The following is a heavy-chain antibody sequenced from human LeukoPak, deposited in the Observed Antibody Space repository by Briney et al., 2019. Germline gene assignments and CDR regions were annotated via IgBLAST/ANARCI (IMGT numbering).Heavy chain of an antibody. CDR1: GGSISSSSYY. D-gene: IGHD5-12*01. Sequence: TSETLSLTCTVSGGSISSSSYYWGWIRQPPGKGLEWIGSIYYSGSTYYNPSLKSRVTISVDTSKNQFSLKLSSVTAADTAVYYCARTGGYSGYDSPLSIDYWGQGTLVTVPS. V-gene: IGHV4-39*07. CDR3: ARTGGYSGYDSPLSIDY. CDR2: IYYSGST. J-gene: IGHJ4*02.